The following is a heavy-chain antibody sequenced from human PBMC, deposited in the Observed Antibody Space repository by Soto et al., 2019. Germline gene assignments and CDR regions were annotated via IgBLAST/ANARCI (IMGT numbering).Heavy chain of an antibody. V-gene: IGHV4-34*01. CDR1: GGSFSGYY. J-gene: IGHJ5*02. D-gene: IGHD3-9*01. CDR3: ARSQVLRYFDWPTNWFDP. CDR2: INYSGST. Sequence: SETLSLTCAVYGGSFSGYYWSWIRQPPGKGLEWIGEINYSGSTNYNPSLKSRVTISVDTSKNQFSLKLSSVTAADTAVYYCARSQVLRYFDWPTNWFDPWCQGTLVTVSS.